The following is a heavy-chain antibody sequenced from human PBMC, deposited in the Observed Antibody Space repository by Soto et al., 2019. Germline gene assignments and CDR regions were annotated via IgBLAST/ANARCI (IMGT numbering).Heavy chain of an antibody. CDR3: ARDLWFGEPNYAFDL. J-gene: IGHJ3*01. CDR1: GFTFSSYA. V-gene: IGHV3-30-3*01. D-gene: IGHD3-10*01. Sequence: GGSLRLSCAASGFTFSSYAMHWVRQAPGKGLEWVAVISYDGSNKYYADSVKGRFTISRDNSKNTLYLQMNSLRAEDTAVYYCARDLWFGEPNYAFDLWGQGTMVTVSS. CDR2: ISYDGSNK.